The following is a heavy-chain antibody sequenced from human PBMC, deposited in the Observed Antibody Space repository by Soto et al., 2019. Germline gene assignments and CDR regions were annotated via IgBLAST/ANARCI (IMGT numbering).Heavy chain of an antibody. CDR1: GFAFGSYW. CDR2: ISQDGTIA. V-gene: IGHV3-74*01. D-gene: IGHD1-1*01. Sequence: VQLVESGGGLVQPGGSLRLSCAASGFAFGSYWMHWVRQAPGKGLVWVSRISQDGTIATQADSVKGRFTISRDNAKNTLYLQMSSLRADDTAVYYCLRDQRHWNEFAAQWGQGTLVTVSS. CDR3: LRDQRHWNEFAAQ. J-gene: IGHJ4*02.